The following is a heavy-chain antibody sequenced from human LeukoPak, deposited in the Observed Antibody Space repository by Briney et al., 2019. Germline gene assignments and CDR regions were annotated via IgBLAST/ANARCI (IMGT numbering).Heavy chain of an antibody. D-gene: IGHD2-21*02. V-gene: IGHV4-59*08. CDR1: GGSISSYY. J-gene: IGHJ5*02. CDR2: IYYSGST. CDR3: ARLQVHCGGDCYTRWFVP. Sequence: SETLSLTCTVSGGSISSYYWSWIRQPPGKGLEWIGYIYYSGSTNYNPSLKSRVTISLDRSKNQFSLKLRSVTAADTAVYYCARLQVHCGGDCYTRWFVPWGQGTLVTVSS.